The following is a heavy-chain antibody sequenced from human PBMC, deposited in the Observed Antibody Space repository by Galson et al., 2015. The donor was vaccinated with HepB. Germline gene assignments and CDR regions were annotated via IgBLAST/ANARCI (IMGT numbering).Heavy chain of an antibody. V-gene: IGHV3-23*01. CDR1: GFTFSSYA. CDR3: TKDRMDCIGGTCYASAY. J-gene: IGHJ4*02. D-gene: IGHD2-15*01. Sequence: SLRLSCAASGFTFSSYALTWVRQAPGKGLEWVSAMSGSGDAIYYADSVKGRFTISRDNSKNTLYLQMYSLSAEDAALYYCTKDRMDCIGGTCYASAYWGQGTLVTVSS. CDR2: MSGSGDAI.